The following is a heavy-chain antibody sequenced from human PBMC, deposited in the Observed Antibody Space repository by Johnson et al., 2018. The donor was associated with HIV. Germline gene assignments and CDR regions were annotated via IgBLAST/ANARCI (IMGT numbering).Heavy chain of an antibody. CDR2: ISYDGSNK. J-gene: IGHJ3*02. V-gene: IGHV3-30-3*01. Sequence: QEQLVESGGGVVQPGGSLRLSCAASGFSFDDYAMHWVRQTPGKGLEWVAVISYDGSNKYYADSVKGRFTISRDNSKNTLYLQMNSLRAEDTAVYYCAREFVGYNGFDIWGQGTMVTVSS. CDR1: GFSFDDYA. CDR3: AREFVGYNGFDI. D-gene: IGHD5-24*01.